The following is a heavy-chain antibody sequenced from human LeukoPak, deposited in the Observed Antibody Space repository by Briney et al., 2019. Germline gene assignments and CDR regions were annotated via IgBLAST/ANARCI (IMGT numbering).Heavy chain of an antibody. V-gene: IGHV3-7*03. CDR3: AKNPTPVTFGGVIVFDY. D-gene: IGHD3-16*02. CDR1: GFTFSSYW. Sequence: PGGSLRLSCAASGFTFSSYWMSWVRQAPGKGLEWVANIKQDGSEKYYVDSVKGRFTISRDNAKNSLYLQMNSLRAEDTAVYYCAKNPTPVTFGGVIVFDYWGQGTLATVSS. CDR2: IKQDGSEK. J-gene: IGHJ4*02.